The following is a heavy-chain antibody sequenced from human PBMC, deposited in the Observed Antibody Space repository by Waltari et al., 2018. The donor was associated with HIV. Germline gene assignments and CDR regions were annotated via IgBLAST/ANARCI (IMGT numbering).Heavy chain of an antibody. Sequence: QLHLQESGPGLVKPSETLSLTCSVSGASISRSSYYWAWIRQPPGKGLEWIGAIYYSGTAYYNPSVKSRVSASLDASKNKLSLKLTSVTATDTALYYCARLRFHSLYYFDSWGPGILVTVSS. CDR2: IYYSGTA. CDR3: ARLRFHSLYYFDS. V-gene: IGHV4-39*01. J-gene: IGHJ4*02. D-gene: IGHD3-16*01. CDR1: GASISRSSYY.